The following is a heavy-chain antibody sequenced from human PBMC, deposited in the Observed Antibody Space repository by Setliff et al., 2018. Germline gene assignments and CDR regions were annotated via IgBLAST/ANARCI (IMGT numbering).Heavy chain of an antibody. J-gene: IGHJ3*02. CDR2: INAGNGNT. Sequence: ASVKVSCKASGYTFTSYAMNWVRQAPGQRLEWMGWINAGNGNTKYSQKFQGRVTITRDMSTSTAYMELSSLRSEDTAVYYCAADPHYYDSSGYYYLPSDAFDIWGQGTMVTVSS. V-gene: IGHV1-3*01. CDR3: AADPHYYDSSGYYYLPSDAFDI. CDR1: GYTFTSYA. D-gene: IGHD3-22*01.